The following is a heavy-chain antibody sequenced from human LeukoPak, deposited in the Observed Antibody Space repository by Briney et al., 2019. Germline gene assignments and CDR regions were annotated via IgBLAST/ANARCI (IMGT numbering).Heavy chain of an antibody. D-gene: IGHD6-13*01. Sequence: SVKVSCKASGGTFSSYAISWVRQAPGQGLEWMGRIIPIFGTANYAQKFQGRVTITTDESTSTAYLELSSLRSEDTAVYYCAREDIRYSSTLWSGGFAFGIWGQGTMVTVSS. CDR3: AREDIRYSSTLWSGGFAFGI. J-gene: IGHJ3*02. CDR2: IIPIFGTA. CDR1: GGTFSSYA. V-gene: IGHV1-69*05.